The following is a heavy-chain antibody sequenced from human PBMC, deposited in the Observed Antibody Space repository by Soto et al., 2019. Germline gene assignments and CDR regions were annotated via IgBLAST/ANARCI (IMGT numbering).Heavy chain of an antibody. J-gene: IGHJ4*02. CDR2: SKNKADGYTT. Sequence: EVQLVESGGGLVQPGGSLRLSCAASGFTFSDYYMDWVRQAPGKGLEWVGRSKNKADGYTTEYAASVKGRFTISRDGSKNSLCLQMNSLKTEDTAVYYCTVWGLGNDFGDAWGQGILVAVSS. CDR3: TVWGLGNDFGDA. V-gene: IGHV3-72*01. D-gene: IGHD3-16*01. CDR1: GFTFSDYY.